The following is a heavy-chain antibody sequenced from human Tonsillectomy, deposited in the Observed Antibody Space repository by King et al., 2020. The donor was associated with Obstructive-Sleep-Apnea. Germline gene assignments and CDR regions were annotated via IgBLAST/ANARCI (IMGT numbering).Heavy chain of an antibody. D-gene: IGHD3-9*01. CDR2: IIPISGTS. V-gene: IGHV1-69*01. CDR3: ARDLTGMDV. Sequence: QLVQSGAEVKKPGSSVTVSCKASGGTVTTDTISWVRQAPGQGLEWMGGIIPISGTSHYAQKCQGRVIITADASTNIVFMQLNSLRSEDTAVYYCARDLTGMDVWGQGTSVAVSS. J-gene: IGHJ6*02. CDR1: GGTVTTDT.